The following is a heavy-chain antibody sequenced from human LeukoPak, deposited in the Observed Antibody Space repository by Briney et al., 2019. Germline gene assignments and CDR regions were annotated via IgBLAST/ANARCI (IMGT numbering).Heavy chain of an antibody. CDR1: GYTFTSYD. Sequence: GASVKVSCKASGYTFTSYDINWVRQAPGQGLEWMGWMNPNSGNTGYAQKFQGRVTMTRNASISTAYMELSSLRSEDTAVYYCARAGGYSSSWFYYYYGMDVWGQGTTVTVSS. V-gene: IGHV1-8*01. CDR3: ARAGGYSSSWFYYYYGMDV. D-gene: IGHD6-13*01. CDR2: MNPNSGNT. J-gene: IGHJ6*02.